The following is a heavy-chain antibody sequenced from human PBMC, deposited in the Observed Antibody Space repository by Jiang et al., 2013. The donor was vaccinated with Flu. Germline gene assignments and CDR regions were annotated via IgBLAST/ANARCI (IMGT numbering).Heavy chain of an antibody. Sequence: VQLLESGGGLVQPGRSLRLSCAASGFTFDDYAMHWVRQAPGKGLEWVSGISWNSGSIGYADSVKGRFTISRDNAKNSLYLQMNSLRAEDTALYYCAKELHRYFDPDSYYYMDVWGKGTTVTVSS. V-gene: IGHV3-9*01. CDR1: GFTFDDYA. CDR2: ISWNSGSI. CDR3: AKELHRYFDPDSYYYMDV. J-gene: IGHJ6*03. D-gene: IGHD3-9*01.